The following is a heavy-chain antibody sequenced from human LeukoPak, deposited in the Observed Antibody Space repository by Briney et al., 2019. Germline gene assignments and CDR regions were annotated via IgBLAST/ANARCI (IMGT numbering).Heavy chain of an antibody. D-gene: IGHD3-9*01. CDR2: IIPIFGTA. V-gene: IGHV1-69*06. CDR3: ARQDYDILTGYYRGHAFDI. CDR1: GGTFSSYA. Sequence: SVKVSCKASGGTFSSYAISWVRQAPGQGLEWMGGIIPIFGTANYAQKFQGRVTITADKSTSTAYMELSSLRSEDTAVYYCARQDYDILTGYYRGHAFDIWGQGTMDTVSS. J-gene: IGHJ3*02.